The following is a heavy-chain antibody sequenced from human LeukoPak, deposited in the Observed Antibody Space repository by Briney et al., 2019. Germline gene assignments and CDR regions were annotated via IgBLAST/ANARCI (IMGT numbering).Heavy chain of an antibody. D-gene: IGHD5-18*01. Sequence: PSETLSLTCTVSGGSISSYYWSWIRQPAGKGLEWIGRIYTSGSTNYNPSLKSRVTMSVDTSKNQFSLKLSSVTAADTAVYYCARVRGFDTAMATGNYYYYMDVWGKGTTVTVSS. CDR1: GGSISSYY. CDR3: ARVRGFDTAMATGNYYYYMDV. CDR2: IYTSGST. J-gene: IGHJ6*03. V-gene: IGHV4-4*07.